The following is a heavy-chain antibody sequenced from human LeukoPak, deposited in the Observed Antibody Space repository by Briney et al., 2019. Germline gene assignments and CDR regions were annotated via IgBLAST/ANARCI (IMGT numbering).Heavy chain of an antibody. D-gene: IGHD3-22*01. CDR3: ARGSGYYDSSGLDY. CDR1: GFTFSSYD. V-gene: IGHV3-13*01. Sequence: GGSLRLSCAASGFTFSSYDMHWVRQATGKGLEWVSAIGTAGDTYYPGSVKGRFTISRENAKNSLYLQMNSLRAGDTAVYYCARGSGYYDSSGLDYWGQGTLVTVSS. CDR2: IGTAGDT. J-gene: IGHJ4*02.